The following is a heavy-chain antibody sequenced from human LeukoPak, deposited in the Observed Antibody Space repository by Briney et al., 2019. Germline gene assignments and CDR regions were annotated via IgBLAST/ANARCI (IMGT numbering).Heavy chain of an antibody. CDR3: ARGLAYCGGDCYSDY. Sequence: SETLSLTCTVSGGSISSYQWSWIRQPPGKGLEWIGEIYHSGTANYNPSLKSRVTISGDTSKNQFSLKLSSVTAADTAVYYCARGLAYCGGDCYSDYWGQGTLVTVSS. D-gene: IGHD2-21*02. CDR1: GGSISSYQ. J-gene: IGHJ4*02. V-gene: IGHV4-59*12. CDR2: IYHSGTA.